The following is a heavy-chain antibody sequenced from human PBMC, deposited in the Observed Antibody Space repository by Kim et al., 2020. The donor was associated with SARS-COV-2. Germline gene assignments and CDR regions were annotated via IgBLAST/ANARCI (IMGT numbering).Heavy chain of an antibody. CDR3: ARERGDYSGSYRTFDY. CDR2: IIPIFGTA. Sequence: SVKVSCKASGGTFSSYAISWVRQAPGQGLEWMGGIIPIFGTANYAQKFQGRVTITADESTSTAYMELSSLRSEDTAVYYCARERGDYSGSYRTFDYWGQGTLVTVSS. J-gene: IGHJ4*02. CDR1: GGTFSSYA. D-gene: IGHD1-26*01. V-gene: IGHV1-69*13.